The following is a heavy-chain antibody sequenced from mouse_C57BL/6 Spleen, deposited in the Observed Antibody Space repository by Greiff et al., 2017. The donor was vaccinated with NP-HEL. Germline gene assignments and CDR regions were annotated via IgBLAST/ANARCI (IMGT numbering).Heavy chain of an antibody. CDR2: IYPGSGNT. CDR1: GYSFTSYY. Sequence: QVQLKESGPELVKPGASVKISCKASGYSFTSYYIHWVKQRPGQGLEWIGWIYPGSGNTKYNEKFKGKATLTADTSSSTAYMQLSSLTSEDSAVYYCAREEGKGDYYAMDYWGQGTSVTVSS. J-gene: IGHJ4*01. V-gene: IGHV1-66*01. CDR3: AREEGKGDYYAMDY.